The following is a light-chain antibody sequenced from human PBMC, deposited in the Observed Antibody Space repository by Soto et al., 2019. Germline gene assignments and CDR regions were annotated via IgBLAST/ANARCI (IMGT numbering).Light chain of an antibody. CDR3: QQYGSSPIT. CDR2: GAS. CDR1: QSVSNDF. Sequence: EIVLTQYPGILSLSPGQRVTLSCRASQSVSNDFLAWYQQKPGQAPRLLIYGASSRATGIPDRFSGTVSGTDFTLTISRLEPEDFAVYYCQQYGSSPITFGQGTRL. J-gene: IGKJ5*01. V-gene: IGKV3-20*01.